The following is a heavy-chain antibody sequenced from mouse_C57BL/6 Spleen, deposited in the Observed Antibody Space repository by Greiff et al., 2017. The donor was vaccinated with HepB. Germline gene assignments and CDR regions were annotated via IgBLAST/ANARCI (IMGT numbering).Heavy chain of an antibody. CDR1: GYTFTSYG. D-gene: IGHD1-1*01. V-gene: IGHV1-81*01. Sequence: VQLQQSGAELARPGASVKLSCKASGYTFTSYGISWVKQRTGQGLEWIGEIYPRSGNTYYNEKFKGKATLTADKSSSTAYMELRSLTSEDSAVYFCARTLVEDWFAYWGQGTLVTVSA. CDR3: ARTLVEDWFAY. J-gene: IGHJ3*01. CDR2: IYPRSGNT.